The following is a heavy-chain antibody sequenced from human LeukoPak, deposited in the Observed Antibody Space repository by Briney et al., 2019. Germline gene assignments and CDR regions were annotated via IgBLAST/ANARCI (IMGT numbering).Heavy chain of an antibody. D-gene: IGHD2-2*01. J-gene: IGHJ5*02. Sequence: SVKVSCKASGGTLSRYAISWVRQAPGQGLEWMGGITPIFGTTNYAQKFQGRVTITADESTSTAYMELSSLRSDDTAVYNCARVVTPRYCSTTSCYWKGWFDPWGQGTLVTVSS. CDR3: ARVVTPRYCSTTSCYWKGWFDP. CDR1: GGTLSRYA. CDR2: ITPIFGTT. V-gene: IGHV1-69*01.